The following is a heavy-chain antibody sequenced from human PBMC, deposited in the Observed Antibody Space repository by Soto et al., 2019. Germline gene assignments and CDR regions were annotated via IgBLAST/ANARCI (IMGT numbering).Heavy chain of an antibody. CDR2: ISWNSGSI. Sequence: PGGSLRLSCAASGFTFDDYAMHWVRQAPGKGLEWVSGISWNSGSIGYADSVKGRFTISRDNAKNSLYLQMNSLRAEDTALYYCAKDMAPWRTFGGVIGYFDYWGQGTLVTVSS. CDR3: AKDMAPWRTFGGVIGYFDY. CDR1: GFTFDDYA. J-gene: IGHJ4*02. D-gene: IGHD3-16*02. V-gene: IGHV3-9*01.